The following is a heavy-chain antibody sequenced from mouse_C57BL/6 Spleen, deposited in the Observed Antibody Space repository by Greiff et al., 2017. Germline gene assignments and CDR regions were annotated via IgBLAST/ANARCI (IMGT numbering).Heavy chain of an antibody. V-gene: IGHV1-72*01. J-gene: IGHJ4*01. CDR2: IDPNSGGT. Sequence: QVQLQQSGAELVKPGASVKLSCKASGYTFTSYWMHWVKQRPGRGLEWIGRIDPNSGGTKYNEKFKSKATLTVDKPSSTAYMQLSSLTSEDSAVYYCARPITTVVAHYYAMDYWGQGTSVTVSS. CDR1: GYTFTSYW. D-gene: IGHD1-1*01. CDR3: ARPITTVVAHYYAMDY.